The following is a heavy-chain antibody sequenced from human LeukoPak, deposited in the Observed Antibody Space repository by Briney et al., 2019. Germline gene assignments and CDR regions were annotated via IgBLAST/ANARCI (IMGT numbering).Heavy chain of an antibody. J-gene: IGHJ3*02. Sequence: ETLSLTCAVSGGSISSSNRWSWVRQAPGKGLEWVANIKQDGSEKYYVDSVKGRFTISRDNAKNSLYLQMNSLRAEDTAVYYCARYIVGALGAFDIWGQGTMVTVSS. D-gene: IGHD1-26*01. V-gene: IGHV3-7*03. CDR1: GGSISSSNR. CDR3: ARYIVGALGAFDI. CDR2: IKQDGSEK.